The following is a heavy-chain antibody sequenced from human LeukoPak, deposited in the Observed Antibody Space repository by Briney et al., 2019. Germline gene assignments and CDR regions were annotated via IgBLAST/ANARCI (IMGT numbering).Heavy chain of an antibody. D-gene: IGHD3-10*01. CDR2: IKQDGSDK. V-gene: IGHV3-7*01. CDR3: AKDQVDWFGEERGSNWFDP. J-gene: IGHJ5*02. Sequence: PGGSLRLSCAASGFTFSTYWMSWVRQAPGKGLEWVANIKQDGSDKHYVDSVKGRFTISRDNAKNTLYLQMNSLRAEDTAVYYCAKDQVDWFGEERGSNWFDPWGQGTLVTVSS. CDR1: GFTFSTYW.